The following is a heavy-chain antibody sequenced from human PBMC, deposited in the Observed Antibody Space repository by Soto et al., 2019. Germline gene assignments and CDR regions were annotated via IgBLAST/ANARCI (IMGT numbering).Heavy chain of an antibody. Sequence: EVQLVASGGGLVQPGGSLRLSCAASGFTFSDHYMDWVRQAPGKGLEWVGRTRNKAKSFTTDYAASVRGRFTISRDNSQNSLYLQMNSLKTEDTAVYYCARGGSCSSTSCYTPLDYWGQGTLVTVSS. CDR1: GFTFSDHY. CDR2: TRNKAKSFTT. V-gene: IGHV3-72*01. CDR3: ARGGSCSSTSCYTPLDY. J-gene: IGHJ4*02. D-gene: IGHD2-2*02.